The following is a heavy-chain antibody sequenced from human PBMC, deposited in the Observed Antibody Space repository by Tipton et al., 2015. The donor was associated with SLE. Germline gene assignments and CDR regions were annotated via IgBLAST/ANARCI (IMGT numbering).Heavy chain of an antibody. CDR3: ARDYYGSGQAFDI. V-gene: IGHV4-39*02. J-gene: IGHJ3*02. CDR1: GGSISSSSYY. Sequence: TLSLTCTVSGGSISSSSYYWGWIRQPPGKGLEWIGSIYYSGSTYYNPSLKSRVTISVDTSKNQFSLKLSSVTAADTAVYYCARDYYGSGQAFDIWGQGTMVTVSS. D-gene: IGHD3-10*01. CDR2: IYYSGST.